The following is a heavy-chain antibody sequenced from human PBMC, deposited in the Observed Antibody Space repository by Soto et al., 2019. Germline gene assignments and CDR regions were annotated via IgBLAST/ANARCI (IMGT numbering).Heavy chain of an antibody. CDR1: GYTFTSYA. CDR2: INASNGNT. CDR3: ARGRYDGTYCFDS. D-gene: IGHD3-16*02. J-gene: IGHJ4*01. Sequence: ASVKVSCKASGYTFTSYAMHWVRQAPGQRLEWMGWINASNGNTKYSQKFQGRVTITRDTSASTAYMELSSLRSEDTAIYYCARGRYDGTYCFDSWGQGTLVTVSS. V-gene: IGHV1-3*01.